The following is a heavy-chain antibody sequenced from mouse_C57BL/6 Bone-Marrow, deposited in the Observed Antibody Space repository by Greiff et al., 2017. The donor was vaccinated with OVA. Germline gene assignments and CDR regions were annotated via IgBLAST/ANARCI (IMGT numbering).Heavy chain of an antibody. CDR1: GYAFSSSW. V-gene: IGHV1-82*01. CDR2: IYPGDGDT. CDR3: ARWGDSSGYGY. D-gene: IGHD3-2*02. J-gene: IGHJ2*01. Sequence: QVQLKESGPELVKPGASVKISCKASGYAFSSSWMNWVKQRPGKGLEWIGRIYPGDGDTNYNGKFKGKATLTADKSSSTAYMQLSSLTSEDSAVYFCARWGDSSGYGYWGQGTTRTVSS.